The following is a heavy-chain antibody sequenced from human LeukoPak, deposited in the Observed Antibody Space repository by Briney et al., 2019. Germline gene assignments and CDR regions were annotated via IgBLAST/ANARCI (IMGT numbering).Heavy chain of an antibody. D-gene: IGHD2-2*01. J-gene: IGHJ4*02. CDR1: GFTFSSYA. CDR2: ISGSGGST. CDR3: AIEDSDIVVVPLLDY. Sequence: PGGSLRLSCAASGFTFSSYAMSWVRQAPWKGLEWVSAISGSGGSTYYADSVKGRFTISRDNSKNTLYLQMNSLRAEDTAVYYCAIEDSDIVVVPLLDYWGQGTLVTVSS. V-gene: IGHV3-23*01.